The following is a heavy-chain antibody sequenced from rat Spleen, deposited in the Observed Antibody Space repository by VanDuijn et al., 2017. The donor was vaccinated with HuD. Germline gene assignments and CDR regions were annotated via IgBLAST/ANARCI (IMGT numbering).Heavy chain of an antibody. CDR2: IWTGGST. CDR1: GFSLTGNN. J-gene: IGHJ2*01. V-gene: IGHV2-30*01. CDR3: ARDRTGPFDY. Sequence: QVQLKESGPGLVQPSQTLSLTCTVSGFSLTGNNVYWVRQPPGKGLEWMGVIWTGGSTAYNSLLKSRLSISRDTSRSQVFLKMNSLQTEDTATYFCARDRTGPFDYWGQGVKVTVSS. D-gene: IGHD4-2*01.